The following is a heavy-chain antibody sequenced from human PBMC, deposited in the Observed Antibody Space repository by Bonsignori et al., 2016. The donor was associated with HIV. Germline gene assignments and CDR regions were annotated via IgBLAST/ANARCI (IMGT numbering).Heavy chain of an antibody. CDR2: VKTSHGGT. J-gene: IGHJ4*02. D-gene: IGHD3-10*01. Sequence: WVRQAPGPRPLSGWVMVKTSHGGTHYSPVFQGRITMSRDTSTSTVYMEMSGLRSEDTAVYYCARNVASGFDYWGQGTLVTVSS. CDR3: ARNVASGFDY. V-gene: IGHV1-46*01.